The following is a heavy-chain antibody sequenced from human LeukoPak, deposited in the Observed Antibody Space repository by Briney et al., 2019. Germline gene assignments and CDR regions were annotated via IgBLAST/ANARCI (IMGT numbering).Heavy chain of an antibody. CDR3: ARVNWNDAGFFDY. J-gene: IGHJ4*02. CDR1: GGSISSYY. V-gene: IGHV4-59*05. CDR2: IQYSGST. Sequence: SETLSLTCTVSGGSISSYYWSWIRQPPGKGLEWIGSIQYSGSTYHHPSLKSRVTISADTSKNQFSLKLSSVTAADTAVYYCARVNWNDAGFFDYWGQGTLVTVSS. D-gene: IGHD1-20*01.